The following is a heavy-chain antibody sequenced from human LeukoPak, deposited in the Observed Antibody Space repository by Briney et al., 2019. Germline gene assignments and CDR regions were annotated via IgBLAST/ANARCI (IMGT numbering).Heavy chain of an antibody. CDR2: ISAYNGNT. J-gene: IGHJ4*02. D-gene: IGHD2-2*01. V-gene: IGHV1-18*01. Sequence: ASVKVSCKASGYTFTSYGISWVRQAPGQGLEWMGWISAYNGNTNYAQKLQGRATMTTDTSTGTAYMELSSLISDDTAVYYCARAIRNQLLSDYWGQGTLVTVSS. CDR3: ARAIRNQLLSDY. CDR1: GYTFTSYG.